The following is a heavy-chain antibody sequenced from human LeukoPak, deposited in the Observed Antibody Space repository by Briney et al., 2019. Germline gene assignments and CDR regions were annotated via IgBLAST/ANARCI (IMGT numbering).Heavy chain of an antibody. CDR3: TRRTYGDYVGGPHVDY. Sequence: SEPLSVTCTLSGASSSWRRCYWGGIRQPPGKGQEWIGTIDYSGSTYYYPSLKSRVTISVDTSKNQFPLKLNSVTAADTAVYYCTRRTYGDYVGGPHVDYWGQGTLVTVSS. D-gene: IGHD4-17*01. CDR2: IDYSGST. V-gene: IGHV4-39*01. J-gene: IGHJ4*02. CDR1: GASSSWRRCY.